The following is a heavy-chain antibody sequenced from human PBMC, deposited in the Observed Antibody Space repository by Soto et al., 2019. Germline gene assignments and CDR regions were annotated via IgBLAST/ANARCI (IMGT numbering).Heavy chain of an antibody. CDR3: ARNHSRGWSQAPYYHYGLDV. Sequence: QVQLVQSGAEVKKPGSSVKVSCKASGTFRNYAISWVRQAPGQGVEWMGGIIVLFGTPNYAQKFQDRVTITADEATSTAYMELSSLKSDDTAVYYCARNHSRGWSQAPYYHYGLDVWGQGTTVTVSS. CDR1: GTFRNYA. D-gene: IGHD6-19*01. J-gene: IGHJ6*02. CDR2: IIVLFGTP. V-gene: IGHV1-69*01.